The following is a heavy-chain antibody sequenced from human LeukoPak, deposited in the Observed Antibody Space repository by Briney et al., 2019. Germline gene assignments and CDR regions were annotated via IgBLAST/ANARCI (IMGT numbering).Heavy chain of an antibody. CDR3: ARGEYYYDSSGYYYRSTGDY. CDR2: ISAYNGNT. J-gene: IGHJ4*02. CDR1: GYTFTSYG. D-gene: IGHD3-22*01. V-gene: IGHV1-18*01. Sequence: ASVKVSCKSSGYTFTSYGIIWVRQAPGQGLEWMGWISAYNGNTNYAQKLQGRVTMTTDTSTSTAYMELRSLRSDDTAVYYCARGEYYYDSSGYYYRSTGDYWGQGTLVTVSS.